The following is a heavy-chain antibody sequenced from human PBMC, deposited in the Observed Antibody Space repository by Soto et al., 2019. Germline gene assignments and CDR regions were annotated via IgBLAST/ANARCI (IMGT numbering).Heavy chain of an antibody. Sequence: PWGSLRLSCAASGFTFSSYWMSWVRQAPGKGLEWVANIKQDGSEKYYVDSVRGRFTISRDNAKNSLYLQMNSLRAEDTAVYYCAIPGGDYDFWSGYSLGWFDPWGQGTLVTVSS. V-gene: IGHV3-7*01. CDR1: GFTFSSYW. CDR3: AIPGGDYDFWSGYSLGWFDP. J-gene: IGHJ5*02. CDR2: IKQDGSEK. D-gene: IGHD3-3*01.